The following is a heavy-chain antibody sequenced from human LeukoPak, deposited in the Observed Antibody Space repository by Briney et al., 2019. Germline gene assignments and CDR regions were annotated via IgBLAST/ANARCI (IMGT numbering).Heavy chain of an antibody. J-gene: IGHJ6*02. CDR3: AKDTSLDRVWSGMDV. Sequence: PGGSLRLSCAASGFTFVDYAMHWVRQAPGKGLEWVSLISGDGGSTYYAGSVKGRFTISRDNSKNSLYLQMNSLRTEDTALYYCAKDTSLDRVWSGMDVWGQGTTVTVSS. V-gene: IGHV3-43*02. D-gene: IGHD1-1*01. CDR2: ISGDGGST. CDR1: GFTFVDYA.